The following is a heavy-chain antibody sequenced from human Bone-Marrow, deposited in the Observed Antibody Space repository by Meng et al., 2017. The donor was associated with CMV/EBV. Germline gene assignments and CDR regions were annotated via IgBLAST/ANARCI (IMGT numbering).Heavy chain of an antibody. Sequence: SETLSLTCTVSGGSISSSSYYWGWIRQPPGKGLEWIGSIYYSGSTNYNPSLKSRVTISVDTSKNQFSLKLSSVTAADTAVYYCAKEDLRAVGWFDPWGQGTLVTVSS. CDR2: IYYSGST. J-gene: IGHJ5*02. V-gene: IGHV4-39*07. CDR1: GGSISSSSYY. CDR3: AKEDLRAVGWFDP.